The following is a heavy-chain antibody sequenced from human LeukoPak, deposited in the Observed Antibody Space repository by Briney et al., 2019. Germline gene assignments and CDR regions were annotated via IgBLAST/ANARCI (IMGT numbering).Heavy chain of an antibody. V-gene: IGHV4-59*12. Sequence: SETLSLTCSVSGGSISSYYWSWIRQPPGKGLEWIGYIYYSGSTNYKPSLKSRVTMSVDTSKNQFSLKLSSVTAADTAVYYCARVSSSWYQDWYFDLWGRGTLVTVSS. CDR1: GGSISSYY. D-gene: IGHD6-13*01. CDR2: IYYSGST. J-gene: IGHJ2*01. CDR3: ARVSSSWYQDWYFDL.